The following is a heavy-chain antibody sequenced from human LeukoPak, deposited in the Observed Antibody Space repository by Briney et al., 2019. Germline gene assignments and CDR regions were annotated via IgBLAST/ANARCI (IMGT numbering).Heavy chain of an antibody. CDR1: GYSYTSYW. Sequence: GESLQISCKGSGYSYTSYWIAWVRPMPGKGLEWMGIIFPGDSDTTYSPSFQGQVTISADKSISTAYLQWSSLRASDTAMYYCARLGYCTGTSCGRDDLYFDYWGQGTLVTVSS. D-gene: IGHD2-8*02. CDR2: IFPGDSDT. V-gene: IGHV5-51*01. CDR3: ARLGYCTGTSCGRDDLYFDY. J-gene: IGHJ4*02.